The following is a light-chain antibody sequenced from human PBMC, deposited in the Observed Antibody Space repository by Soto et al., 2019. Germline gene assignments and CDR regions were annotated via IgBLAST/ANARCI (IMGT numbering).Light chain of an antibody. CDR1: QSVSST. CDR3: QKYDSAPLT. V-gene: IGKV3-15*01. Sequence: EIVMTQSPATLSVSPGERATLSCRASQSVSSTLAWYQQKPGQAPRLLIYGASTRATGIPARFSGSGSGTDFTLTISSLQPEDVATYYCQKYDSAPLTFGGGTKVDIK. CDR2: GAS. J-gene: IGKJ4*01.